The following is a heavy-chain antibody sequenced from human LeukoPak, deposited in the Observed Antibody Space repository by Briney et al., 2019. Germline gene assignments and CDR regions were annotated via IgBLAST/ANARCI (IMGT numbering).Heavy chain of an antibody. J-gene: IGHJ6*03. CDR3: ATAAPGGPYYMDV. CDR2: IYYSGST. Sequence: SETLSLTCTVSGGSISSHYWSWIRQPPGKGLGWIGYIYYSGSTNYNPSLKSRVTISVDTSKNQFSLKLSSVTAADTAVYYCATAAPGGPYYMDVWGKGTTVTVSS. CDR1: GGSISSHY. V-gene: IGHV4-59*11.